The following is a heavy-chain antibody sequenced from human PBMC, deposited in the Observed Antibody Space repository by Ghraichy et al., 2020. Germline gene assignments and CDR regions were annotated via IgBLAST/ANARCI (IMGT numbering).Heavy chain of an antibody. J-gene: IGHJ4*02. V-gene: IGHV4-61*01. Sequence: SETLSLTCTVSGGSVSSGSYYWSWIRQPPGKGLEWIGYIYYSGSTNYNPSLKSRVTISVDTSKNQFSLKLSSVTAADTAVYYCARYGDYRGVYYFDYWGQGTLVTVSS. CDR2: IYYSGST. CDR3: ARYGDYRGVYYFDY. CDR1: GGSVSSGSYY. D-gene: IGHD4-17*01.